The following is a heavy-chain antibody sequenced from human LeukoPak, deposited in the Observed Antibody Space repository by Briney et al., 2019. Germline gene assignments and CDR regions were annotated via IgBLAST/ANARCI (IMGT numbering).Heavy chain of an antibody. D-gene: IGHD6-19*01. CDR3: ARLPSGWYGGNWFDP. V-gene: IGHV1-8*01. Sequence: GASVKVSCKASGYTFTSYDINWVRQATGQGLEWMGWMNPNSGNTGYAQKFQGRVTMTRNTSISTAYMELSSLRSEDTAVYYCARLPSGWYGGNWFDPWGQGTLVTVSS. CDR1: GYTFTSYD. J-gene: IGHJ5*02. CDR2: MNPNSGNT.